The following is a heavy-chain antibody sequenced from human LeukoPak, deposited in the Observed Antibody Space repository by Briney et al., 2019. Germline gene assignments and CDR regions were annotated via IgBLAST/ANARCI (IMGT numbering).Heavy chain of an antibody. CDR3: AKSFDDYGDYADPDY. V-gene: IGHV3-23*01. Sequence: PGGSLRLSCAASGFTFSSYAMSWVRQAPGKGLEWVSAISGSGGNTYYADSVKGRFTISRDNSKNTLYLQMNSLRAEDTAVYYCAKSFDDYGDYADPDYWGQGTLVTVSS. CDR2: ISGSGGNT. CDR1: GFTFSSYA. D-gene: IGHD4-17*01. J-gene: IGHJ4*02.